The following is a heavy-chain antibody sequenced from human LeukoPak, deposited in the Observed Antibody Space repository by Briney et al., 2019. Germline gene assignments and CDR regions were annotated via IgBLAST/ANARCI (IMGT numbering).Heavy chain of an antibody. V-gene: IGHV3-23*01. CDR2: ISGSGGST. J-gene: IGHJ6*03. CDR3: AKGLIPAADYYYYMDV. CDR1: GFAFSTYW. D-gene: IGHD2-2*01. Sequence: PGGSLRLSCAASGFAFSTYWMSWVRQAPGKGLEWVSAISGSGGSTYYADSVKGRFTISRDNSKNTLYLQMNSLRAEDTAVYYCAKGLIPAADYYYYMDVWGKGTTVTVSS.